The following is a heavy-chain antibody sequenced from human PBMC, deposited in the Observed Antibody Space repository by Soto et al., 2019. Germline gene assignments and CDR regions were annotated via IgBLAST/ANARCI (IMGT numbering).Heavy chain of an antibody. CDR2: ISGGGDNT. J-gene: IGHJ4*02. CDR1: GFTFSSYG. V-gene: IGHV3-23*01. D-gene: IGHD1-26*01. Sequence: GGSLRLSCAASGFTFSSYGMSWVRQAAGKGLEWVSGISGGGDNTYYADSVKGRFAISRDNSKDTLYLQMNTLRVEDTAIYYCAKDYYRPFDYWGQGTLVTVSS. CDR3: AKDYYRPFDY.